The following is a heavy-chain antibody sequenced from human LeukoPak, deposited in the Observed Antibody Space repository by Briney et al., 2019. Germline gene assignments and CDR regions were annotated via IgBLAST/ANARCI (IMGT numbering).Heavy chain of an antibody. V-gene: IGHV4-39*01. CDR2: IYYSGST. D-gene: IGHD3-10*01. CDR3: ARRGGYYHNWFDP. J-gene: IGHJ5*02. CDR1: GGSISSSSYY. Sequence: PSETLSLTCTVSGGSISSSSYYWGWIRQPPGKGLEWIGSIYYSGSTYYNPSLKSRVTISVDTSKNQFSLKLSSVTAADTAVYYCARRGGYYHNWFDPWGQGTLVTVSS.